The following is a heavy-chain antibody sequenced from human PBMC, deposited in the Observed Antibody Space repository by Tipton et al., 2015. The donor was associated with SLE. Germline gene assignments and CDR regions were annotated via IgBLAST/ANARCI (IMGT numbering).Heavy chain of an antibody. Sequence: TLSLTCAVYGGSFSGYYWSWIRQPPGKGLEWIGEINHSGSTNYNPSLKSRVTISVDTSKNQFSLKLSSVTAADMAVYYCARGRLRFLEQFSNWGQGTLVTVSS. V-gene: IGHV4-34*01. D-gene: IGHD3-3*01. CDR1: GGSFSGYY. J-gene: IGHJ4*02. CDR3: ARGRLRFLEQFSN. CDR2: INHSGST.